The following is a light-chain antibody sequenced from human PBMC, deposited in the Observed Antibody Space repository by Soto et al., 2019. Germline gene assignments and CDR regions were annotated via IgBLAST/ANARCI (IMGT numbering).Light chain of an antibody. CDR3: QTWGTGSVV. V-gene: IGLV4-69*01. CDR2: LNSDGSH. Sequence: QTVETQSPSASASLGASVKLTCTLSSGHSSYAIAWHQQQPEKGPRYLMKLNSDGSHSKGDGIPDRFSGSSSGAERYLTISSLQSEDEADYYCQTWGTGSVVFGGGTKLTVL. CDR1: SGHSSYA. J-gene: IGLJ2*01.